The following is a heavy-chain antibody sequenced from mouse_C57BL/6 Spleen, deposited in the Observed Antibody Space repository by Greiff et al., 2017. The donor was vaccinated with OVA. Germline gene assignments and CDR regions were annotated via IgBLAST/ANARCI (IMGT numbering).Heavy chain of an antibody. CDR1: GYAFSSSW. D-gene: IGHD2-2*01. J-gene: IGHJ2*01. CDR2: IYPGDGDT. V-gene: IGHV1-82*01. CDR3: ARGAMLTRGDY. Sequence: VQLKQSGPELVKPGASVKISCKASGYAFSSSWMNWVKQRPGKGLEWIGRIYPGDGDTKYNGKFKGKATLTVDKSSSTAYMQLSSLTSEDSAVYFCARGAMLTRGDYWGQGTTLTVSS.